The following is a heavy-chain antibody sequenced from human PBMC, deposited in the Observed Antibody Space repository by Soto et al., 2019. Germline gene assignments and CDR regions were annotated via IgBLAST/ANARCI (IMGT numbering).Heavy chain of an antibody. CDR2: IIPILGTA. Sequence: QVQLVQSGAEVKQPGSSVKVSCKASGGTFSSYAISWLRQAPGQGLEWMGGIIPILGTANYAQKFQGRVTITADESTSTAYMELSSLRSEDTAVYYCARGGFYYDSSGYSSLDYWGQGTLVTVSS. J-gene: IGHJ4*02. CDR3: ARGGFYYDSSGYSSLDY. D-gene: IGHD3-22*01. CDR1: GGTFSSYA. V-gene: IGHV1-69*01.